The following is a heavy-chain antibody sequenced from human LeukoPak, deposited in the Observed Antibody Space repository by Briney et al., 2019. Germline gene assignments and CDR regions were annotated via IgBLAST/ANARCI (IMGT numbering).Heavy chain of an antibody. Sequence: GGSLRLSCAAHGFTLSSYGLGWVRQAPGKGLEWVAVIWYDGSNKYYADSVKGRFTISRDNSKNTLYLQMNSLRSEDTAVYYCARDIGNHCLDPRGQRTLVTASS. CDR1: GFTLSSYG. CDR2: IWYDGSNK. D-gene: IGHD1-14*01. CDR3: ARDIGNHCLDP. J-gene: IGHJ5*02. V-gene: IGHV3-33*01.